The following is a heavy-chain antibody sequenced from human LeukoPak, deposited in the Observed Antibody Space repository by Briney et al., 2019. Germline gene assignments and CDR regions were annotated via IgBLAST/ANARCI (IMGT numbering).Heavy chain of an antibody. CDR2: IDANNGDT. V-gene: IGHV1-2*02. D-gene: IGHD4-11*01. J-gene: IGHJ4*02. Sequence: ASVKISCKAAGYTFRGNYIHWLRQAPGQGLEWMGWIDANNGDTKSAQKFQGRVTMSRDTSISTAYMDLSSLSPDDAAVYYCARDPSSVTLYFFDYWGQGTLVTVSS. CDR1: GYTFRGNY. CDR3: ARDPSSVTLYFFDY.